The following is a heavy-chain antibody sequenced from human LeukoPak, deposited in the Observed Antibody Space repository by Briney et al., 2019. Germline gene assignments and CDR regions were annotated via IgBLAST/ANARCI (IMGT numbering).Heavy chain of an antibody. Sequence: PSETLSLTCAVYGGSFSGYYWSWIRQPPGKGLEWIGEINHSGSTNYNPSLKSRVTISVDTSKNQFSLKLSSVTAADTAVYYCARGQYYYDSSGYYFRLHAFDIWGQGTMVTVSS. CDR2: INHSGST. D-gene: IGHD3-22*01. V-gene: IGHV4-34*01. J-gene: IGHJ3*02. CDR3: ARGQYYYDSSGYYFRLHAFDI. CDR1: GGSFSGYY.